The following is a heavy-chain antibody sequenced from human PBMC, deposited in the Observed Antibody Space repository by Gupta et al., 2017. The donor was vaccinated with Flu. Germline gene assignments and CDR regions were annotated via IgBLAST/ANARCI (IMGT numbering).Heavy chain of an antibody. J-gene: IGHJ5*02. D-gene: IGHD2-21*01. CDR3: ARDDTDYSWGWFDT. CDR2: IYTSGSN. V-gene: IGHV4-4*07. CDR1: ISSYY. Sequence: ISSYYWSWIRQPAGKGREGIGRIYTSGSNNDNTARKRRVTMSVETSKNKVSLKLRSVAVEETAVYYCARDDTDYSWGWFDTGGQGTLVTVSS.